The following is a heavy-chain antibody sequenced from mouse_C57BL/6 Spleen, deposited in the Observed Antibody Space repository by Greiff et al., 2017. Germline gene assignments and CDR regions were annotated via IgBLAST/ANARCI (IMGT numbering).Heavy chain of an antibody. V-gene: IGHV1-81*01. J-gene: IGHJ1*03. CDR1: GFTFTSYG. CDR2: IYPRSGNT. CDR3: ARGHYGSSPDWDFEV. D-gene: IGHD1-1*01. Sequence: VQLQQSGAELVRPGASVKLSCTASGFTFTSYGISWVQQSPGQGLEWIGEIYPRSGNTYYTEKFKGKATLTADKSSSTAYMELSSLTSEDSAVYYCARGHYGSSPDWDFEVWGTGTTVTVSS.